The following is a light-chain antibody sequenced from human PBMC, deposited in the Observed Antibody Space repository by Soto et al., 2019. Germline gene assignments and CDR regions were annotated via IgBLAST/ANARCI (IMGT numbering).Light chain of an antibody. CDR3: QQYGSSPGT. CDR2: GAS. V-gene: IGKV3-20*01. J-gene: IGKJ1*01. Sequence: GLSQSPCTLSLSTGERATLSCRASQSVSASFLSWYQQKRGQAPRLLMFGASSRATGIPDRFSGSGSGTDFTLTISRLEPEDFAVYYCQQYGSSPGTFGQGTKVAIK. CDR1: QSVSASF.